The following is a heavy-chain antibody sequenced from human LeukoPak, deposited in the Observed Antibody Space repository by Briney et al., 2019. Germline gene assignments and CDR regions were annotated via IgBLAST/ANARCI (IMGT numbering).Heavy chain of an antibody. CDR1: GYTFTGYY. V-gene: IGHV1-2*06. Sequence: ASVKVSCKASGYTFTGYYMHWVRQAPGQGLEWMGRINPNSGGTNYAQKFQGRVTMTRDTSISTAYMELSRLRSDDTAVYYCARCVGGDCYPQRIWFDPWGRGTLVTVSS. CDR3: ARCVGGDCYPQRIWFDP. CDR2: INPNSGGT. D-gene: IGHD2-21*02. J-gene: IGHJ5*02.